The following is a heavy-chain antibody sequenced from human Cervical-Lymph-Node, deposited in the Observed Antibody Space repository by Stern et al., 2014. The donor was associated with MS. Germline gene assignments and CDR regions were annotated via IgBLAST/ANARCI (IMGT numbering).Heavy chain of an antibody. CDR1: GGSISSGSHY. J-gene: IGHJ5*01. CDR2: IYSTGRV. D-gene: IGHD5/OR15-5a*01. V-gene: IGHV4-61*02. Sequence: QVQLQESGPGLVKPSQTLSLTCTVSGGSISSGSHYWSWIRQPAGKGLEWVGRIYSTGRVDYNPSFKGRVNMSVDTSKDKFSLELRSVTAADTAMYYCAREWIYEVSWFDSWGQGSLVIVSS. CDR3: AREWIYEVSWFDS.